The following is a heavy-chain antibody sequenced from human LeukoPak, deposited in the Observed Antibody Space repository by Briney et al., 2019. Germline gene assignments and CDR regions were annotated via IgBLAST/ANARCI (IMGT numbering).Heavy chain of an antibody. Sequence: GGSLRLSCAASGFSFSGNAMNWLRQRPGEGLEWLSGVGATGGETSYTDSVKGRFTISRDNLKNTVSLLMNSLRAEDTAIYYCATHDAIVGVFWGQRTIVTVSS. CDR3: ATHDAIVGVF. D-gene: IGHD1-26*01. V-gene: IGHV3-23*01. CDR2: VGATGGET. J-gene: IGHJ4*02. CDR1: GFSFSGNA.